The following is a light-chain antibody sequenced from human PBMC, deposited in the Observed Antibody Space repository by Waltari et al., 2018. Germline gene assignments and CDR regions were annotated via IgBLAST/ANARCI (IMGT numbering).Light chain of an antibody. V-gene: IGLV2-14*01. CDR2: DVS. J-gene: IGLJ3*02. CDR1: SSDVGGYNY. Sequence: QSALTQPASVSGSPGQSITISRTGTSSDVGGYNYVPWYQQPPGKAPKLMIYDVSKRPSGVSNRFSGSKSGNTASLTISGLQAEDEADYYCSSYTSSSTWVFGGGTKLTVL. CDR3: SSYTSSSTWV.